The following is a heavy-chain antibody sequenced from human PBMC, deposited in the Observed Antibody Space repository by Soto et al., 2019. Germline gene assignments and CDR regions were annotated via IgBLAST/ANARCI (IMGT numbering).Heavy chain of an antibody. CDR3: ARDRAPDSNSAAFDY. Sequence: QVQLVESGGGLVKPGGSLRLSCAASGFTFSDYYMSWIRQAPGKGLEWVSYISSSGSTIYYADTVKCRFTISRDNAKNYLYLQMNSLRAEDTAVYYCARDRAPDSNSAAFDYWGQGTLVTVSS. D-gene: IGHD4-4*01. CDR2: ISSSGSTI. CDR1: GFTFSDYY. V-gene: IGHV3-11*01. J-gene: IGHJ4*02.